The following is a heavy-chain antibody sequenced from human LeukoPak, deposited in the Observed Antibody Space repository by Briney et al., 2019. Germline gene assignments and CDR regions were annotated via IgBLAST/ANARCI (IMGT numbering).Heavy chain of an antibody. J-gene: IGHJ4*02. D-gene: IGHD2-2*01. CDR1: GFTFSSYS. V-gene: IGHV3-48*04. CDR3: ASVGYCSSTSCYHYFDY. Sequence: GGSLRLSCAASGFTFSSYSMNWVRQAPGKGLEWVSYISSSSSTIYYADSVKGRFTISRDNAKNSLYLQMNSLRAEDTAVYYCASVGYCSSTSCYHYFDYWGQETLVTVSS. CDR2: ISSSSSTI.